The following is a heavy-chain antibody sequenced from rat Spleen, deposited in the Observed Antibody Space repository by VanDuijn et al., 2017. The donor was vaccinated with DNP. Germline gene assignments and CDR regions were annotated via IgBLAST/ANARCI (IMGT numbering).Heavy chain of an antibody. CDR2: ISSGGST. CDR1: GFSLTTYG. Sequence: QVQLKESGPGLVQPSQTLSLTCTVSGFSLTTYGVSWVRQPPGKGLEWIAAISSGGSTYYNSALKSRLSISRDTSKSQVFLKLGGLQAEDTATYYCSRGDYSYWGQGVMVTVSS. V-gene: IGHV2S12*01. J-gene: IGHJ2*01. D-gene: IGHD1-7*01. CDR3: SRGDYSY.